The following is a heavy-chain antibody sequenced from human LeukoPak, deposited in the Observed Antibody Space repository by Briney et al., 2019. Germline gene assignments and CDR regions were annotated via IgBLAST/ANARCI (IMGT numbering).Heavy chain of an antibody. CDR3: ARDAGYADY. CDR1: GGSISSYY. CDR2: IYYSGST. J-gene: IGHJ4*02. Sequence: SETLSLTCTVSGGSISSYYWSWVRQPPGKGLEWIGYIYYSGSTNYNPSLKSRVTISVDTSKNQFSLKLSSVTAADTAVYYCARDAGYADYWGQGTLVTVSS. V-gene: IGHV4-59*01. D-gene: IGHD5-12*01.